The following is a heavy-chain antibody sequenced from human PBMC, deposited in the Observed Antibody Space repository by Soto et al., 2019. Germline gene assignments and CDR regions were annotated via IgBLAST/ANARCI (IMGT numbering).Heavy chain of an antibody. CDR1: GYTFTGYY. CDR2: INPNSGGT. D-gene: IGHD2-15*01. Sequence: ASVKVSCKASGYTFTGYYMHWVRQAPGQGLEWMGWINPNSGGTNYAQKFQGWVTMTRDTSISTAYMELSRLRSDDTAVYYCARDYCSGGSCTHFYYYGMDGWGQGTMVTVSS. CDR3: ARDYCSGGSCTHFYYYGMDG. V-gene: IGHV1-2*04. J-gene: IGHJ6*02.